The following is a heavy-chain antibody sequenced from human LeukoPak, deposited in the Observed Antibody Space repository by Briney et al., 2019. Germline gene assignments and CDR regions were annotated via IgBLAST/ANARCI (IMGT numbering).Heavy chain of an antibody. D-gene: IGHD1-26*01. CDR1: GFTFSSYA. CDR3: AKANSGSYYFGIDY. V-gene: IGHV3-23*01. J-gene: IGHJ4*02. CDR2: ISGSGGST. Sequence: SGGSLRLSCAASGFTFSSYAMSWVRQAPGKGLEWVSTISGSGGSTYYADSVKGRFTISRDTSKNTLFLQMSSLRADDTAVYYCAKANSGSYYFGIDYWGQGTLVTVSS.